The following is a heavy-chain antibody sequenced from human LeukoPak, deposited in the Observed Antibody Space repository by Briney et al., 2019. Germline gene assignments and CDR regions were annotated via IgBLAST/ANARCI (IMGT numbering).Heavy chain of an antibody. Sequence: PGGSLRLSCVASEFTFSRFAMSWVRQAPGRGLEWISSVSGTGDKTHYTDSVKGRFTISRDNSKNTLYLHMSALRAADTAVYYCAKPSIPARPFLTYLYYYLDVWGEGTTVIVCS. CDR3: AKPSIPARPFLTYLYYYLDV. V-gene: IGHV3-23*01. D-gene: IGHD6-6*01. J-gene: IGHJ6*03. CDR2: VSGTGDKT. CDR1: EFTFSRFA.